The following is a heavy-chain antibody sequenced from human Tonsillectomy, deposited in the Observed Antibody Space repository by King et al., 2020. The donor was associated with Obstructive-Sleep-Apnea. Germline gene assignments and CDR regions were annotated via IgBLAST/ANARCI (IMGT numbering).Heavy chain of an antibody. CDR3: ARGEDEYFDWLIDY. Sequence: VQLVQSGGGLVKPGGSLRLSCAASGFTFSSYSMNWVRQAPGKGLEWVSSISSSSSYIYYADSVKGRFTISRDNAKNSLYLQMNSLRAEDTAVYYCARGEDEYFDWLIDYWGQGTLVTVSS. D-gene: IGHD3-9*01. J-gene: IGHJ4*02. CDR2: ISSSSSYI. CDR1: GFTFSSYS. V-gene: IGHV3-21*01.